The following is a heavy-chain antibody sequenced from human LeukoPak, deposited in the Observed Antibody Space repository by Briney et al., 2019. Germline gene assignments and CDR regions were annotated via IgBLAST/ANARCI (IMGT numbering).Heavy chain of an antibody. CDR2: IYYSGST. Sequence: SETLSLTCTVSGGSISSSSYYWGWIRQPPGKGLEWIESIYYSGSTYYNPSLKSRVTISVDTSKNQFSLKLSSVTAADTAVYYCARAPGIAVAGTFYYYYYYMDVWGKGTTVTISS. D-gene: IGHD6-19*01. V-gene: IGHV4-39*07. J-gene: IGHJ6*03. CDR3: ARAPGIAVAGTFYYYYYYMDV. CDR1: GGSISSSSYY.